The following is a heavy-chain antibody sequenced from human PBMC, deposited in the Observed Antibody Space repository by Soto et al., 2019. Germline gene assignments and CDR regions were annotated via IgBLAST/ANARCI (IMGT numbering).Heavy chain of an antibody. D-gene: IGHD3-10*01. CDR2: ISNSGRT. Sequence: QVQLQESGPGLVKPSQTLSLTCTVSGGSVRRGNYYWSWIRQFPGKGLEWIGYISNSGRTHYNPCLMSRITILVDTSKSQFFLELRSVTAADTALYYCARADYATGSYYPDYWGQGTLVTVSS. J-gene: IGHJ4*02. CDR1: GGSVRRGNYY. V-gene: IGHV4-31*03. CDR3: ARADYATGSYYPDY.